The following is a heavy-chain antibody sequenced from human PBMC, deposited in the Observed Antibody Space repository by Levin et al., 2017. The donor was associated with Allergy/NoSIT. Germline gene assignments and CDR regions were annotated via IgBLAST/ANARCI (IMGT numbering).Heavy chain of an antibody. J-gene: IGHJ4*02. D-gene: IGHD2/OR15-2a*01. CDR2: IGTGGST. CDR3: AKGGISTAGGIDS. V-gene: IGHV3-23*01. CDR1: GFTFSTYA. Sequence: PSETLSLTCAASGFTFSTYAMTWVRQAPGKGLAWVSSIGTGGSTHYADSVKGRFTISRDNSKSTVYLQLNSLRAEDTAIYYCAKGGISTAGGIDSWGQGTLVTVSS.